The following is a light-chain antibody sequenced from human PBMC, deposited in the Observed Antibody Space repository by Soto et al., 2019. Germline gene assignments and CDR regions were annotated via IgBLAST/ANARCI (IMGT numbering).Light chain of an antibody. Sequence: EVIMTQSPDTLSVSPGERATLSCRASQSISSHLAWYQHKPGQAPRLLIYGASTRATGIPARFSGSGSGTGFTLSISSLQSEDLAVYYCQQYNNWPPGTFGQGTKVEIK. J-gene: IGKJ1*01. CDR1: QSISSH. CDR3: QQYNNWPPGT. V-gene: IGKV3-15*01. CDR2: GAS.